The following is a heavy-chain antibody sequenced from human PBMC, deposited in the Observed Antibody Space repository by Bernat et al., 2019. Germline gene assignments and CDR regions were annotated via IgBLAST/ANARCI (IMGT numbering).Heavy chain of an antibody. J-gene: IGHJ4*02. Sequence: EVQLLESGGGLVQPGGSLRLSCAASGFAFSTYAMNWIRQAPGKGLEWVSSISATSDTTHYAASVKGRFVISRDNSGNTLSLEIDSLRAEDTAIYYCARDPRLGSGIDFWGLGTLVTVSS. CDR1: GFAFSTYA. CDR3: ARDPRLGSGIDF. CDR2: ISATSDTT. V-gene: IGHV3-23*01. D-gene: IGHD1-26*01.